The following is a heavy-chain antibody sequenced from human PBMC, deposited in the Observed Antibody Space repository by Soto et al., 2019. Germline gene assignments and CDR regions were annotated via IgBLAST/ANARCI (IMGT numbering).Heavy chain of an antibody. CDR2: INPSSGGT. D-gene: IGHD3-3*01. V-gene: IGHV1-2*04. CDR1: GYTFTGYY. Sequence: ASVKVSCKASGYTFTGYYMHWVRQAPGQGLEWMGWINPSSGGTNYAQKFQGWVTMTRDTSISTAYMELSRLRSDDTAAYYCASSRITIFGVVAFGMDVWGQGTTVTVSS. CDR3: ASSRITIFGVVAFGMDV. J-gene: IGHJ6*02.